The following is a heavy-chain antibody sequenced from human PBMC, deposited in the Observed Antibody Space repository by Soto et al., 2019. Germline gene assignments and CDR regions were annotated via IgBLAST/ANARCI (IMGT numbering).Heavy chain of an antibody. CDR2: IRGDGGAT. D-gene: IGHD2-21*01. Sequence: DVHLLESGGGLVQPGGSLRLSCVASGFTLSDYDMGWVRPAPGKGLEWVSLIRGDGGATYYARSLEGRLTISRDTSENTLYLQTNRLRAETTALYDCAKDRRGGEYPAFYLWGQGTFVTVSS. CDR1: GFTLSDYD. CDR3: AKDRRGGEYPAFYL. V-gene: IGHV3-23*01. J-gene: IGHJ3*01.